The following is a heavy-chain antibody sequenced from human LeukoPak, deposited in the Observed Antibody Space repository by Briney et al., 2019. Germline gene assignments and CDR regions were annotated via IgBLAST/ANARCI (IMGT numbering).Heavy chain of an antibody. CDR1: GFTFSSYW. V-gene: IGHV3-74*01. Sequence: GGSLRLSCAASGFTFSSYWMHWVRQAPGKGLVWVSRLKSDGSTNYADSVKGRFTISRDNAKNTVSLQMNSLRAEDTGVYYCARAPSEIGGYYPEYFRHWGQGTLVTVSS. J-gene: IGHJ1*01. CDR3: ARAPSEIGGYYPEYFRH. D-gene: IGHD3-22*01. CDR2: LKSDGST.